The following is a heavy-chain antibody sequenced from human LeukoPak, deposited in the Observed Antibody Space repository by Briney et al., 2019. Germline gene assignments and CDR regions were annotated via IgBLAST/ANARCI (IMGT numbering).Heavy chain of an antibody. CDR3: ATAGFCSSTSCYTEGYLDWFDP. D-gene: IGHD2-2*02. CDR2: FDPEDGET. Sequence: ASVKVSCKVSGYTLTELSMHWVRQAPGKGLEWMRGFDPEDGETIYAQKFQGRVTMTEDTSTDTAYMELSSLRSEDTAVYYCATAGFCSSTSCYTEGYLDWFDPWGQGTLVTVSS. J-gene: IGHJ5*02. CDR1: GYTLTELS. V-gene: IGHV1-24*01.